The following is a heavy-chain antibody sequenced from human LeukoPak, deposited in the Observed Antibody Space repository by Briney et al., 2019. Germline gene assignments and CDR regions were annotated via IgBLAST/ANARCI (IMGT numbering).Heavy chain of an antibody. CDR1: GGSISSSNW. V-gene: IGHV4-4*02. CDR2: IYYSGST. Sequence: SETLSLTCAVSGGSISSSNWWSWVRQPPGKGLEWIGYIYYSGSTNYNPSLKSRVTISVDTSKNQFSLKLSSVTAADTAVYYCARFKMYPNWFDPWGQGTLVTVSS. J-gene: IGHJ5*02. CDR3: ARFKMYPNWFDP. D-gene: IGHD2-8*01.